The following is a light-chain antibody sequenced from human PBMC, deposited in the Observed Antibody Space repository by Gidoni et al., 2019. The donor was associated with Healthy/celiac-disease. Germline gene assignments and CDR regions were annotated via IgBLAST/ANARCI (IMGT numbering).Light chain of an antibody. CDR1: QSVSSY. V-gene: IGKV3-11*01. CDR2: DAS. J-gene: IGKJ5*01. CDR3: QQRSNWPPP. Sequence: EIVLTQSPATLSWSPGERATPSCRASQSVSSYLAWYQQKPGQAPRLLIYDASNRATGIPARFSGSGSGTDFTLTISSLEPEDFAVYYCQQRSNWPPPFGQGTRLEIK.